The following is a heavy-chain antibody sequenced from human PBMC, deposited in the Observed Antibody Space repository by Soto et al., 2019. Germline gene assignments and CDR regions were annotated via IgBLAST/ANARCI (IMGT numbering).Heavy chain of an antibody. J-gene: IGHJ4*02. CDR2: TSYTGHT. D-gene: IGHD1-1*01. Sequence: QVQLQESGPGLVKPSQTLSLTCTVSGGSISSSDSHWSWIRQPPGAGLEWIGYTSYTGHTSYSPSLKSRLTRSLDRAKNHFSLNLNSVTAADSAVYFCARDRTGTSEYDYWGQGTLFTVSS. V-gene: IGHV4-30-4*01. CDR3: ARDRTGTSEYDY. CDR1: GGSISSSDSH.